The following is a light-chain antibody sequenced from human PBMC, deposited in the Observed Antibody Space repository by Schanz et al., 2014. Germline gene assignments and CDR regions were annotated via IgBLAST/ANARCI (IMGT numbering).Light chain of an antibody. V-gene: IGKV3-15*01. CDR1: QSISSN. J-gene: IGKJ4*01. CDR3: QQYHDWPPLT. Sequence: EIVMTQSPGTLSVSPGERATLSCSAGQSISSNLAWYQHKTGQAPRLLIYGASTRATGIPGRFSGSGSGTEFTLTISSRQSEDFAVYYCQQYHDWPPLTFGGGTRVEI. CDR2: GAS.